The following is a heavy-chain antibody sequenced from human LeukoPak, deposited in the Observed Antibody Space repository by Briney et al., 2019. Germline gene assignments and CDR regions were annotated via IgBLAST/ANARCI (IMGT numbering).Heavy chain of an antibody. CDR2: INSDGSST. CDR1: GFTFSSNW. V-gene: IGHV3-74*01. J-gene: IGHJ6*02. CDR3: ASSRDYYYYGMDV. Sequence: GGSLRLSCAASGFTFSSNWMHWVRQAPGKGLVWVSRINSDGSSTSYADSVKGRFTISRDNAKNTLYLQLNSLRAEDTAVYHFASSRDYYYYGMDVWGQGTTVTVSS.